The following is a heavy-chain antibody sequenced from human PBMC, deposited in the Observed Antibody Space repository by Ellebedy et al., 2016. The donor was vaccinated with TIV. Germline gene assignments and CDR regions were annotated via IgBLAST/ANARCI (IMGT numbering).Heavy chain of an antibody. CDR3: ATLPTTSAFDY. CDR1: GFTFDDYA. V-gene: IGHV3-9*01. CDR2: ISWNSINL. J-gene: IGHJ4*02. D-gene: IGHD1-1*01. Sequence: SLKISXAASGFTFDDYAMHWVRQAPGKGLEWVSGISWNSINLGYADSVRGRFTISRDNAKNSLYLQMNGLRVNGTALYYCATLPTTSAFDYWGQGTLVTVSS.